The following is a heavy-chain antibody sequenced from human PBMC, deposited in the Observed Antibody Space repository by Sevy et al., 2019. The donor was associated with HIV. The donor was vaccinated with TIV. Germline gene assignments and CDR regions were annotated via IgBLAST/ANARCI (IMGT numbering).Heavy chain of an antibody. Sequence: GGSLRLSCAASGFTFSSYAMSWVRQAPGKGLEWVSAISGSGGDTYYADSVKGRFTISRDNSKNTLYLQMNSLRAEDTAVYYCAKGSITIFGVVPREDAFDIWGQGTMVTVSS. D-gene: IGHD3-3*01. V-gene: IGHV3-23*01. J-gene: IGHJ3*02. CDR3: AKGSITIFGVVPREDAFDI. CDR1: GFTFSSYA. CDR2: ISGSGGDT.